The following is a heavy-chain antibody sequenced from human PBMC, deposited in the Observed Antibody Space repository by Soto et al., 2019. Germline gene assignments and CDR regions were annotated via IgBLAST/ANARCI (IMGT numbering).Heavy chain of an antibody. CDR3: AKEPVGPDWYVDL. Sequence: DVQLLESGGGLVQPGGSLRLSCAASGFTFRSYAMSWVRQAPGKGLEWVSGISGSGISTHYADSVKGRFTVSRDNSKNTLYLQMNSLRAEDTAVYNCAKEPVGPDWYVDLWGRCTLVTVSS. V-gene: IGHV3-23*01. J-gene: IGHJ2*01. CDR1: GFTFRSYA. CDR2: ISGSGIST.